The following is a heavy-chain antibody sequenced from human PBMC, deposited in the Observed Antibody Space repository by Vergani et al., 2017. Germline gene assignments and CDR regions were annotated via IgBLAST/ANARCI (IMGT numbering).Heavy chain of an antibody. Sequence: QVQLQESGPGLVKPSETLSLTCTVSGGSVSSGSYYWNWIRQPPGKGLEWIGYIYYSGSTNYNPSLKSRVTISVDTSKNQFSLKLSSVTAADTAVYYCARDGGESADYYYYGMDVWGQGTTVTVSS. V-gene: IGHV4-61*01. J-gene: IGHJ6*02. D-gene: IGHD2-21*01. CDR3: ARDGGESADYYYYGMDV. CDR2: IYYSGST. CDR1: GGSVSSGSYY.